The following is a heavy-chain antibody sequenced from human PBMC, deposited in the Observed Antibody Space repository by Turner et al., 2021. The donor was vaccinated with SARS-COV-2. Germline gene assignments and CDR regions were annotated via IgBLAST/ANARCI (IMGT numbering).Heavy chain of an antibody. V-gene: IGHV3-30-3*01. Sequence: QVQLVESGGGVVQPGRSLRISCAASGFTFNTYAMHWFRQAPGKGLEWVAVITYDGSTKFYADSVKGRFTISRDNSKSSLYVQMNSLRVEDTAVYHCARSRDGYIHSWGQGTLVIVSS. J-gene: IGHJ4*02. CDR1: GFTFNTYA. CDR3: ARSRDGYIHS. D-gene: IGHD2-2*01. CDR2: ITYDGSTK.